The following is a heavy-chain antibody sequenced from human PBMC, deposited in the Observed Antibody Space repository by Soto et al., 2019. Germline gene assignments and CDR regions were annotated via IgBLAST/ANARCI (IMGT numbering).Heavy chain of an antibody. Sequence: QVQLQQWGAGLLKPSETLSLTCAVYGGSFSGYYWSWIRQPPGKGLEWIGEINHSGSTNYNPSLKSRVTISVDTSKNQFSLKLSSVTAADTAVYYYARGFSGYFDYWGQGTLVTVSS. V-gene: IGHV4-34*01. CDR3: ARGFSGYFDY. CDR1: GGSFSGYY. J-gene: IGHJ4*02. D-gene: IGHD2-15*01. CDR2: INHSGST.